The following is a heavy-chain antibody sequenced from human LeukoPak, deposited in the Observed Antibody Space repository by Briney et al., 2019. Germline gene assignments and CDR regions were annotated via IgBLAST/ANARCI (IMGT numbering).Heavy chain of an antibody. Sequence: PGGSLRLSCAASGFTFSSYSMSWVRQAPGKGLEWVSSISSSSSYIYYADSVNARFTISRDNAKNSLYLQMNSLRADDTAVYYCARDGCSSTSCYFGRWGQGTLVTVSS. D-gene: IGHD2-2*01. CDR3: ARDGCSSTSCYFGR. V-gene: IGHV3-21*01. CDR2: ISSSSSYI. CDR1: GFTFSSYS. J-gene: IGHJ4*02.